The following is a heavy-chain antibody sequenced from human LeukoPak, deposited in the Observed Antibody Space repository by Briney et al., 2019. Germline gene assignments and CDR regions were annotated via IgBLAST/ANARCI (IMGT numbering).Heavy chain of an antibody. D-gene: IGHD6-19*01. Sequence: GASVKVSCKASGYTFTGYYMHWVRHAPGQGLEWMGWINPNSGGTNYAQKFQGRVTITRDTSISKDYMELSRLRSDDTAVYYCARGVVAGTHDAFDIWGQGTMGTVSS. CDR1: GYTFTGYY. CDR2: INPNSGGT. CDR3: ARGVVAGTHDAFDI. V-gene: IGHV1-2*02. J-gene: IGHJ3*02.